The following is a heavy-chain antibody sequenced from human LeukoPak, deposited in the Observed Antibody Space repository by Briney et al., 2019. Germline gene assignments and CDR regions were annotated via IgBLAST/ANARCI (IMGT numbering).Heavy chain of an antibody. CDR2: VYPGNSDT. CDR1: GYDFTSYW. J-gene: IGHJ4*02. V-gene: IGHV5-51*01. Sequence: GEPLKISRKGSGYDFTSYWIGWVRQMPGKGLEWMGIVYPGNSDTRYSPSFQGQVTISADYSIRTAYLQWSSLKASDTAMYFCARENYGGVDYWGQGTLVTVSS. CDR3: ARENYGGVDY. D-gene: IGHD3-10*01.